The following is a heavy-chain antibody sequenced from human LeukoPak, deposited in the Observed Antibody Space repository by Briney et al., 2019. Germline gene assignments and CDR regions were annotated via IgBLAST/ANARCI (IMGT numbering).Heavy chain of an antibody. D-gene: IGHD6-19*01. V-gene: IGHV2-5*02. CDR1: GFSLSTSGVG. Sequence: SGPTLGNPTQTLTLTCTFSGFSLSTSGVGVGWIRQPPGKALEWLALIYWDDDKRYSPSLKSRLTITKDTSKNQVVLTMTNMDPVDTATYYCAHRPIAVAVRAFDYWGQGTLVTVSS. CDR2: IYWDDDK. J-gene: IGHJ4*02. CDR3: AHRPIAVAVRAFDY.